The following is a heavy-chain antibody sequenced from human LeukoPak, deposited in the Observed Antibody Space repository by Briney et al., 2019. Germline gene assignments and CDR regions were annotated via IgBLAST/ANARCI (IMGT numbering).Heavy chain of an antibody. Sequence: PSETLSLTCTVSGGSIGTYYWSWIRQPPGKGLEWIGYVYYSGSTHYHPSLKSRVTISVDTSKNQFSLTLSSATAAGTAVYYCARNGYCSGSYCYGYYYYMDVWGTGTTVSVSS. CDR1: GGSIGTYY. V-gene: IGHV4-59*01. J-gene: IGHJ6*03. CDR2: VYYSGST. CDR3: ARNGYCSGSYCYGYYYYMDV. D-gene: IGHD2-15*01.